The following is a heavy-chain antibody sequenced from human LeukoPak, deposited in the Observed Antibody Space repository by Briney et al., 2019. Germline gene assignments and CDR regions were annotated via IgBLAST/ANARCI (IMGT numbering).Heavy chain of an antibody. CDR1: GFTFSNYA. Sequence: GGSLRLSCAASGFTFSNYAMSWVRQAPGKGLEWVSAISSSGSATYYADSVKGRFTISRDNSKNTLDLQMSSLRAEDTAVYYCAKDWEWFGEFSNWGQGTLVTVSS. CDR3: AKDWEWFGEFSN. J-gene: IGHJ4*02. CDR2: ISSSGSAT. D-gene: IGHD3-10*01. V-gene: IGHV3-23*01.